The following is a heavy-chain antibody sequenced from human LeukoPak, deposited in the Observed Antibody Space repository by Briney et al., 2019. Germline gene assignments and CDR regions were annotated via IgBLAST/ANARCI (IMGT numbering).Heavy chain of an antibody. CDR3: ARYLLPSN. Sequence: ASVKVSCKASGYTFTDYYMHWVRQAPGQGLEWMGWINPNSGGTNYAQKFQGRVIMTRDTSLNTASMELSRLCSGDTAVYFCARYLLPSNWGQGSQVTVSS. CDR1: GYTFTDYY. D-gene: IGHD3-22*01. CDR2: INPNSGGT. J-gene: IGHJ4*02. V-gene: IGHV1-2*02.